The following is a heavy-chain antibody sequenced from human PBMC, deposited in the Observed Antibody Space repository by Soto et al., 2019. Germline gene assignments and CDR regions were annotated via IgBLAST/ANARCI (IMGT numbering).Heavy chain of an antibody. V-gene: IGHV3-33*06. CDR2: IWNDGSER. CDR3: AKGYDSSGWTFG. Sequence: QVEVVESGGGVVQPGGSLRLSCAASRFIFSNYGMHWVRQAPGKGLEWVAVIWNDGSERYYADSVKGRFTISRDNSKNTLYLQMDSLRVEATAVYYCAKGYDSSGWTFGWGQGTLVTVSS. D-gene: IGHD3-22*01. J-gene: IGHJ4*02. CDR1: RFIFSNYG.